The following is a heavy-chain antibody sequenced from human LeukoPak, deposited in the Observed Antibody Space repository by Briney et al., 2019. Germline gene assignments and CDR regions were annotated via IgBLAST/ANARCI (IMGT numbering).Heavy chain of an antibody. Sequence: PSETLSLTRTISGYSISSGYYWGWIRQPPGKGLEWIGSIYHSGSTYYNPSLKSRVTISVDTSKNQFSLKLSSVTAADTAVYYCARVTLVTTGYYFDYWGQGTLVTVSS. CDR2: IYHSGST. D-gene: IGHD4-11*01. J-gene: IGHJ4*02. V-gene: IGHV4-38-2*02. CDR3: ARVTLVTTGYYFDY. CDR1: GYSISSGYY.